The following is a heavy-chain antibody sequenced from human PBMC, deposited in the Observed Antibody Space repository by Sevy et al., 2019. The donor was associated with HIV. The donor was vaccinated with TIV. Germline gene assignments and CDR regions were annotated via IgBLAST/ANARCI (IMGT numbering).Heavy chain of an antibody. Sequence: SELSLTCTVSGASISSSGYYWGWIRQPPGKGLEWIASINYSGSTFYNPSLRSRVTISSDTSKNQFSLKLNSVTAADTAIYYCAGPILSYNSGWSYYDSWGQGTVVTVSS. V-gene: IGHV4-39*01. CDR1: GASISSSGYY. D-gene: IGHD6-19*01. J-gene: IGHJ4*02. CDR3: AGPILSYNSGWSYYDS. CDR2: INYSGST.